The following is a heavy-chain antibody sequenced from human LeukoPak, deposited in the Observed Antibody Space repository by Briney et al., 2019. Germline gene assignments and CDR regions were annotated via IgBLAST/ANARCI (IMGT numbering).Heavy chain of an antibody. J-gene: IGHJ6*02. V-gene: IGHV4-39*07. CDR1: GGSISSSYYY. Sequence: PSETLSLTCTVSGGSISSSYYYWGWIRQPPGKGLEWIGSIYYSGSTYYNPSLKSRVTISVDTSKNQFSLKLSSVTAADTAVYYCASLSSSWPYYYGMDVWGQGTTVTVSS. CDR2: IYYSGST. D-gene: IGHD6-13*01. CDR3: ASLSSSWPYYYGMDV.